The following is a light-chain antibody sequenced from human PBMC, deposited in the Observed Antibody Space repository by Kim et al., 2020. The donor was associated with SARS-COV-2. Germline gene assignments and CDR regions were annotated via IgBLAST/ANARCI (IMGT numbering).Light chain of an antibody. J-gene: IGLJ3*02. Sequence: SYELTQPPSVSVAPGKTASITCGGNNIGSKSVHWYQQKPGQAPVLGIYYDSDRPSGIPERFSGSNSGNTATLTISRVEAGDEADYYCQVWDSSSDHWVFG. CDR1: NIGSKS. V-gene: IGLV3-21*04. CDR3: QVWDSSSDHWV. CDR2: YDS.